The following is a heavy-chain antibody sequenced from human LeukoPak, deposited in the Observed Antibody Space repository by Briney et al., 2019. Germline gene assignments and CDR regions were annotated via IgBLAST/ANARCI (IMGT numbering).Heavy chain of an antibody. Sequence: GGSLRLSCAASGFTFSSYMMNWVRQAPGQGLEWVSYINSNSRTIYYADSVKGRFTVSRDNAKNSLYLQMNSLRDEDTAVYYCARDPTISGSYSDYWGQGTLVTVSS. CDR1: GFTFSSYM. J-gene: IGHJ4*02. CDR2: INSNSRTI. CDR3: ARDPTISGSYSDY. V-gene: IGHV3-48*02. D-gene: IGHD1-26*01.